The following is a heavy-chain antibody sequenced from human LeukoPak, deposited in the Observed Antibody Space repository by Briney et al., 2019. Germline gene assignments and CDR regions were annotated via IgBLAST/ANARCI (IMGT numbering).Heavy chain of an antibody. CDR3: ARLITGTTTAFDI. V-gene: IGHV4-4*07. Sequence: SETLSLTCSVSGGSISGYYWTWIRQPAGKGLEWIGRVYTSGSTHYNPSLKTRLTMSVDTSKNQFSLKLSSVTAADTAVYYCARLITGTTTAFDIWGQGTMVIVSS. D-gene: IGHD1-7*01. CDR1: GGSISGYY. J-gene: IGHJ3*02. CDR2: VYTSGST.